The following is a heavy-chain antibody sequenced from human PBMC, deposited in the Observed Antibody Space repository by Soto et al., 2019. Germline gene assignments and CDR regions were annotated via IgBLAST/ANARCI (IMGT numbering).Heavy chain of an antibody. Sequence: VKVSCKASGGKFINYGISWVRQAPGQGPEWMGGIIPMFATPNYAQKFQGRVTITADASTSTAYMELSGLRSEDTAVYYCASGLELRYMEWLFNYWGPGTQVTVSS. V-gene: IGHV1-69*13. J-gene: IGHJ4*02. D-gene: IGHD3-3*01. CDR2: IIPMFATP. CDR1: GGKFINYG. CDR3: ASGLELRYMEWLFNY.